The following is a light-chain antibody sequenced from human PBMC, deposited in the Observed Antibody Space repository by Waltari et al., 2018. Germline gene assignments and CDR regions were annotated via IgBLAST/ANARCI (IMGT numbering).Light chain of an antibody. CDR3: LSRDISSTRF. J-gene: IGLJ2*01. CDR2: DQD. Sequence: SSELTQDPTVSVALGQTVRITCQGDSLRRYSASWYQQRPGQAPVLVFYDQDNRPSWIPDRFAGSTSGDTATLTITGTQAEDEADYYCLSRDISSTRFFGGETRLTV. V-gene: IGLV3-19*01. CDR1: SLRRYS.